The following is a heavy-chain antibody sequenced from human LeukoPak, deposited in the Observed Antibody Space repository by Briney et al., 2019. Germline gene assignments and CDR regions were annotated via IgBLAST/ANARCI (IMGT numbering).Heavy chain of an antibody. CDR1: GVTFSSYW. D-gene: IGHD3-10*01. CDR3: ASQGRWLWLGEFDI. V-gene: IGHV3-7*01. CDR2: IKQDGSEK. Sequence: GGSLRLSCAASGVTFSSYWMSWVRQAPGKGLEWVANIKQDGSEKYYVDSVKGRFTISRDNAKNSLYLQMNSLRAEDAAVCYCASQGRWLWLGEFDIWGQGTMVTVSS. J-gene: IGHJ3*02.